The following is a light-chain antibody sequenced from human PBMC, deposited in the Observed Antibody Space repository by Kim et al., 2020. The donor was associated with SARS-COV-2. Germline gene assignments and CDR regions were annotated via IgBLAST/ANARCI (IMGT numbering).Light chain of an antibody. CDR3: QQYYTTPPT. CDR2: WAS. Sequence: TINCKSSQSVLYSSNNKNYLAGYQQKPGQPPKLLIYWASTRESGVPDRFSGSGSGTDFTLTISSLQAEDVAVYYCQQYYTTPPTFGGGTKVDIK. J-gene: IGKJ4*01. CDR1: QSVLYSSNNKNY. V-gene: IGKV4-1*01.